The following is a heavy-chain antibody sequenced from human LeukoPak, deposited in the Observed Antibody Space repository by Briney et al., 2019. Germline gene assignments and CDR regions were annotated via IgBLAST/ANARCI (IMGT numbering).Heavy chain of an antibody. CDR3: ARHGTIAAAGYFDY. CDR2: IYYSGSS. CDR1: GGSTSSYY. Sequence: KPSETLSLTCTVSGGSTSSYYWSWIRQPPGKGVEGIGYIYYSGSSNYNPSLKSRVTMLVDTSKNQFSLKLNSVTAADTAVYYCARHGTIAAAGYFDYWGQGSLVTVSS. J-gene: IGHJ4*02. V-gene: IGHV4-59*13. D-gene: IGHD6-13*01.